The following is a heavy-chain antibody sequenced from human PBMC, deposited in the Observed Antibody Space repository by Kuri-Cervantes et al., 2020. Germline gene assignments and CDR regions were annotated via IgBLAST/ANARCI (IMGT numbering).Heavy chain of an antibody. Sequence: APVKVSCKASGYTFTSYDINWVRQATGQGLEWMGWMNPNSGNTGYAQKFQGRVTMTRNTSISTAYMELSSLRSEDTAVYYCARGPELPYCSGGSCYGRNFYGMDIWGQGTTVPVAS. D-gene: IGHD2-15*01. V-gene: IGHV1-8*01. CDR2: MNPNSGNT. CDR3: ARGPELPYCSGGSCYGRNFYGMDI. CDR1: GYTFTSYD. J-gene: IGHJ6*01.